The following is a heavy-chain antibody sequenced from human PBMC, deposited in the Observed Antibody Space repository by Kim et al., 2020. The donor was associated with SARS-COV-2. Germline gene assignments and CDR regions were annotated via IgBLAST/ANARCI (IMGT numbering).Heavy chain of an antibody. CDR1: GGTFSSYA. V-gene: IGHV1-69*13. CDR3: ARTGWKKKDTYYYYGMDV. CDR2: IIPIFGTA. D-gene: IGHD1-1*01. J-gene: IGHJ6*02. Sequence: ASVKVSCKASGGTFSSYAISWVRQAPGQGLEWMGGIIPIFGTANYAQKFQGRVTITADESTSTAYMELSSLRSEDTAVYYCARTGWKKKDTYYYYGMDVWGQGTTVTVSS.